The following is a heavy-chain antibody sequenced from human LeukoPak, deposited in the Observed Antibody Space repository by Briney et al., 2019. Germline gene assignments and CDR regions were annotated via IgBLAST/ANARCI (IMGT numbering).Heavy chain of an antibody. CDR2: IYYSGNT. V-gene: IGHV4-39*01. D-gene: IGHD1-26*01. CDR3: ARHQYSGSYYHY. CDR1: GGSVSISSYF. Sequence: SETLSLTCNVSGGSVSISSYFWGWIRQPPGKGPEWIGSIYYSGNTYYNPSLKSRVTISIDTSKNQFSLRLTSVTAADTAVYYCARHQYSGSYYHYWGQGTLVTVSS. J-gene: IGHJ4*02.